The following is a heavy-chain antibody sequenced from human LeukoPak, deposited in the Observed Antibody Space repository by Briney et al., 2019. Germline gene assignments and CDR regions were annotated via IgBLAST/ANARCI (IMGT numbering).Heavy chain of an antibody. CDR3: ASQYYYGSGSLDY. D-gene: IGHD3-10*01. Sequence: GGSLRLSCAASGFTFSSYWMSWVRQAPGKGLEWVANIKQDGSEKYYVDSVKGRFTISRDNAKNSLYLQMNSLRAEDTAVYYCASQYYYGSGSLDYWGQGTLVTVSS. CDR1: GFTFSSYW. CDR2: IKQDGSEK. V-gene: IGHV3-7*01. J-gene: IGHJ4*02.